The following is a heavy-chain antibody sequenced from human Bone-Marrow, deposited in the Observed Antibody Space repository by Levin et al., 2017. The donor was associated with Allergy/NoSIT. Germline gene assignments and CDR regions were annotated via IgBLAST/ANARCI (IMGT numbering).Heavy chain of an antibody. D-gene: IGHD6-13*01. Sequence: GESLKISCAASGFTFSSYWMHWVRQAPGKGLVWVSRINSDGSSTSYADSVKGRFTISRDNAKNTLYLQMNSLRAEDTAVYYCARDWAVGVAAAGSDYWGQGTLVTVSS. CDR2: INSDGSST. V-gene: IGHV3-74*01. CDR1: GFTFSSYW. J-gene: IGHJ4*02. CDR3: ARDWAVGVAAAGSDY.